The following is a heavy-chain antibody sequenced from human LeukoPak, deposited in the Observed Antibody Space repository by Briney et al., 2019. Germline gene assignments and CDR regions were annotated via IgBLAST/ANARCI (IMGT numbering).Heavy chain of an antibody. J-gene: IGHJ3*02. V-gene: IGHV4-38-2*02. CDR3: ARATKGVRWIQPNDAFDI. CDR1: GYSISSVYY. Sequence: SETLSLTCTFSGYSISSVYYWGWIRQPPGKGLEWIGSIYYSGSTYYNPSLKSRVTISVDTSKNQFSLKLSSVTAADTAVYYCARATKGVRWIQPNDAFDIWGQGTMVTVSS. CDR2: IYYSGST. D-gene: IGHD5-18*01.